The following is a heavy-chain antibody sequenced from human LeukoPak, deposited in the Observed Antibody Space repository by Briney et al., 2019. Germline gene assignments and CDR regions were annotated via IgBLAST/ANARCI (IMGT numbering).Heavy chain of an antibody. CDR2: IYYSGNT. CDR3: ARQQDRGYGLPFDY. CDR1: GGSISSSSYY. V-gene: IGHV4-39*01. Sequence: SETLSLTCTVSGGSISSSSYYWGWIRQPPGKGLEWIGSIYYSGNTYYNPSLKSRVTISVDTSKNQFSLKLSSVTAADTAVYYCARQQDRGYGLPFDYWGQGTLVTVSS. D-gene: IGHD5-12*01. J-gene: IGHJ4*02.